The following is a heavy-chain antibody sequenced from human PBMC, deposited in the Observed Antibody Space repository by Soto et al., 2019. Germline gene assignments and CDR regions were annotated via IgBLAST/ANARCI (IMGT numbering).Heavy chain of an antibody. V-gene: IGHV3-7*01. CDR2: INQDGSEK. Sequence: EVQLVESGGDLVQPGGSLRLSCAASGFTFSSFWITWVRQAPGKGLEWVANINQDGSEKHYVDSVMGRFTLSRDNAENSVYLQMNSLRADDTAVYYCARDFGVQELDYWGQGTLVTVSA. J-gene: IGHJ4*02. CDR3: ARDFGVQELDY. D-gene: IGHD3-3*01. CDR1: GFTFSSFW.